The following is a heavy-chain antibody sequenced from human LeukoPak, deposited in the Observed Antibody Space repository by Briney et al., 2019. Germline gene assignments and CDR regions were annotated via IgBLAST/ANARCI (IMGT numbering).Heavy chain of an antibody. D-gene: IGHD3/OR15-3a*01. CDR1: GFTFNTHS. J-gene: IGHJ4*02. CDR3: ARGGTGVSRDY. CDR2: INEDGSEK. V-gene: IGHV3-7*01. Sequence: PGGSLRLSCAASGFTFNTHSMSWVRQAPGKGLEWVANINEDGSEKYYVDSVKGRFTISRDNAKKSLYLQMNSLRAEDTAVYYCARGGTGVSRDYWGQGTLVTVAS.